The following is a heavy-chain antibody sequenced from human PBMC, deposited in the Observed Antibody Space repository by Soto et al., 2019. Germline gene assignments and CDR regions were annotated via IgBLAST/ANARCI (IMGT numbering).Heavy chain of an antibody. V-gene: IGHV3-66*01. CDR3: ARDGTYKWV. J-gene: IGHJ4*02. CDR1: GFTVSNNY. D-gene: IGHD1-1*01. Sequence: ELQLVASGGGLVQPGGSLRLSCAASGFTVSNNYVRWVRQAPGKGLEWVSLIFSNGDTRYADSVKGIFTISRDSSSNTLYLQKNSLRVDDTAVYYCARDGTYKWVGGQGIHVTVSS. CDR2: IFSNGDT.